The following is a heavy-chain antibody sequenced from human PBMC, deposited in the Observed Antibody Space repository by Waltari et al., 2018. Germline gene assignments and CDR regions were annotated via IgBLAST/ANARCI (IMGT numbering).Heavy chain of an antibody. V-gene: IGHV4-4*07. J-gene: IGHJ4*02. CDR1: GGSISSYY. D-gene: IGHD2-2*02. CDR2: IYTSGST. Sequence: VQLQESGPGLVKPSETLALTCTVSGGSISSYYWSWIRQPAGKGLEWIGRIYTSGSTNYNPALKSRVTMSVDTSKNQFSLKLSSVTAADTAVYYCARDCSSTSCYRFDYWGQGTLVTVSS. CDR3: ARDCSSTSCYRFDY.